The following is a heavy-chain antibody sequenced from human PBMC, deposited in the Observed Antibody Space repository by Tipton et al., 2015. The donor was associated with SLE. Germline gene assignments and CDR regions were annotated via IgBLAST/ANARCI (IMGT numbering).Heavy chain of an antibody. Sequence: GSLRLSCAASGFTFNSYAMSWIRQSPGKGLEWVSAISGSGGSTYYADSVKGRFTISRDNSKNTLYLQMNSLRAEDTAVYYCAKGAYGVDYFDYWGQGTLVTVSS. CDR3: AKGAYGVDYFDY. CDR1: GFTFNSYA. V-gene: IGHV3-23*01. J-gene: IGHJ4*02. D-gene: IGHD4-17*01. CDR2: ISGSGGST.